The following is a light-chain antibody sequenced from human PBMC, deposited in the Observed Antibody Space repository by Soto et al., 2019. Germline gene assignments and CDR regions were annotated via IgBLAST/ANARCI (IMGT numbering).Light chain of an antibody. Sequence: DIVMTQSPDSLAVSLGERATINCKSSQSVLHSSNNKNYLAWYQQKPGQPPKLLIYWASTRESGVPDRFSGSGSGTDFTVTISSLQAEDVAVYYCQQYYSTPRTFGQGTKVEIK. J-gene: IGKJ1*01. CDR3: QQYYSTPRT. CDR1: QSVLHSSNNKNY. CDR2: WAS. V-gene: IGKV4-1*01.